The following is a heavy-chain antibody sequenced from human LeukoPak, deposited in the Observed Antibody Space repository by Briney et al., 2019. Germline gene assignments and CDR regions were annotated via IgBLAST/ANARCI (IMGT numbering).Heavy chain of an antibody. D-gene: IGHD3-10*01. J-gene: IGHJ5*02. CDR3: AGHDYYGSGTYR. Sequence: SETLSLTCTVSGGSSSGYYWSWIRQPPGKGLEWIGYIYNRGDTNYNPSLKSRVTMSVDTSKNQFSLKLTSVTAADTAVYYCAGHDYYGSGTYRWGPGTLVTASS. CDR2: IYNRGDT. CDR1: GGSSSGYY. V-gene: IGHV4-59*08.